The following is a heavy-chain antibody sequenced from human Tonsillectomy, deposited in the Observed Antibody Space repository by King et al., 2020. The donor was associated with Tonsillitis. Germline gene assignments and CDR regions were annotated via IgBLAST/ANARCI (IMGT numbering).Heavy chain of an antibody. Sequence: QLQESGPGVVKPSETLSLTSTVSGASISSSDHYWAWIRQPPGKGLEWIGYMYSSGSIFYNPSLKSRITISGGTSENRFSLKLNSVTAADTAVYFCARYVSGSFDYWGQGALVTVSS. CDR3: ARYVSGSFDY. V-gene: IGHV4-39*01. J-gene: IGHJ4*02. D-gene: IGHD1-26*01. CDR1: GASISSSDHY. CDR2: MYSSGSI.